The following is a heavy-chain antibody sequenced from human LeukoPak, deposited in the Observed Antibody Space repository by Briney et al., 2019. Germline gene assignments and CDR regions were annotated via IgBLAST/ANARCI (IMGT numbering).Heavy chain of an antibody. Sequence: ASVKVSCKASGGTFSSYAISWVRQAPGQGLEWMGGIIPIFGTANYAQKFQGRVTITADESTSTAYMELGSLRSENTAVYYCARGAGTSYYFDYWGQGTLVTVSS. CDR2: IIPIFGTA. V-gene: IGHV1-69*01. CDR3: ARGAGTSYYFDY. CDR1: GGTFSSYA. J-gene: IGHJ4*02. D-gene: IGHD1-1*01.